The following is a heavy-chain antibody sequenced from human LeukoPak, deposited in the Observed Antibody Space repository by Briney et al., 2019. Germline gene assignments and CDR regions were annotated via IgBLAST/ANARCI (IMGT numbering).Heavy chain of an antibody. CDR1: GFTFSSYW. J-gene: IGHJ4*02. Sequence: PGGSLRLSCAASGFTFSSYWMHWVRQAPGKGLEWVSVIYSGGSTYYADSVKGRFTISRDNSKNTLYLQMNSLRAEDTAVYYCARDADGSGNIWGQGTLVTVSS. D-gene: IGHD3-10*01. CDR2: IYSGGST. V-gene: IGHV3-53*01. CDR3: ARDADGSGNI.